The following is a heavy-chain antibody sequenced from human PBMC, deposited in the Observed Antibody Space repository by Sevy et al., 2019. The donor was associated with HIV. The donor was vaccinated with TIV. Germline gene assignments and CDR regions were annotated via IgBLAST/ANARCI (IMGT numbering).Heavy chain of an antibody. CDR1: GFTFSNYG. D-gene: IGHD1-1*01. CDR2: ISVTSART. CDR3: AKDPNDYCHSFDI. V-gene: IGHV3-23*01. Sequence: GGSLRLSCVGSGFTFSNYGMTWVRQAPGKGLEWVSSISVTSARTYYADSVRGRFTVSRDNSENTLDLQMNSLRAEDTAVYYCAKDPNDYCHSFDIWGQGTLVTVSS. J-gene: IGHJ3*02.